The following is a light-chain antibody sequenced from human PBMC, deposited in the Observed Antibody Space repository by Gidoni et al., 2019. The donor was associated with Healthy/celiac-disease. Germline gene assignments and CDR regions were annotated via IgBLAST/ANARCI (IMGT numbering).Light chain of an antibody. CDR1: QGISNY. J-gene: IGKJ4*01. CDR2: AAS. Sequence: DIQMTQSPPSLSESVGDRVTINCRPSQGISNYLAWYQQKPGKVPKLLIYAASTLQSGVPPRFSGSGSGTDFTLTISSLQPEDVAAYYCQRYNSAPLTFGGGTKVEIK. V-gene: IGKV1-27*01. CDR3: QRYNSAPLT.